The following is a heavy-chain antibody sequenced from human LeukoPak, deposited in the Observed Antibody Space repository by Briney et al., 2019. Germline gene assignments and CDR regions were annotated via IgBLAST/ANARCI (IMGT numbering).Heavy chain of an antibody. D-gene: IGHD6-13*01. CDR2: ISSSSSTI. CDR1: PVTFGTSA. CDR3: ARRYSSSVRDAFDI. J-gene: IGHJ3*02. Sequence: GGSLRLSCVGSPVTFGTSAMSWVRQAPGKGLEWVSYISSSSSTIYYADSVKGRFTISRDNAKNSLYLQMNSLRAEDTAVYYCARRYSSSVRDAFDIWGQGTMVTVSS. V-gene: IGHV3-48*01.